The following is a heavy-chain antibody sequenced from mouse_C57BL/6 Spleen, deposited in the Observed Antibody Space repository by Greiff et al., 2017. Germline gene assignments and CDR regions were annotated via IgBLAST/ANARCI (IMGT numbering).Heavy chain of an antibody. V-gene: IGHV3-6*01. CDR1: GYSITSGYY. CDR2: ISYDGSN. J-gene: IGHJ4*01. D-gene: IGHD2-3*01. Sequence: EVKLMESGPGLVKPSQSLSLTCSVTGYSITSGYYWNWIRQFPGNKLEWMGYISYDGSNNYNPSLKNRISITRDTSKNQFFLKLNSVTTEDTATYYCARGYDGYYVPSYAMDYWGQGTSVTVSS. CDR3: ARGYDGYYVPSYAMDY.